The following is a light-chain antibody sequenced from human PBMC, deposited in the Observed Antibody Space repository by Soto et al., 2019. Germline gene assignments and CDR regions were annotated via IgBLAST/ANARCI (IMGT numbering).Light chain of an antibody. CDR2: DVS. V-gene: IGKV3-11*01. J-gene: IGKJ5*01. Sequence: EIVLTQSPATLALSQGERVTLSCTASQSVSNSLAWYQQKPGQPPRLLIYDVSNRATGIPARFSGSGSGTDFTLTITSLEPEDFAVYFCHQRYNWPRVTFGQGTRLEIK. CDR3: HQRYNWPRVT. CDR1: QSVSNS.